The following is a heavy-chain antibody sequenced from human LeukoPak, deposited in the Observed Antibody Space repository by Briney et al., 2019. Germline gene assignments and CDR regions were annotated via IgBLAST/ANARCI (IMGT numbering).Heavy chain of an antibody. D-gene: IGHD3-9*01. V-gene: IGHV3-53*01. J-gene: IGHJ3*02. CDR1: GFTVSSNY. CDR3: ARSSHYDILTGYSEEDAFDI. CDR2: IYSGGST. Sequence: QPGGALRLSCAASGFTVSSNYMSWVRQAPGKGLEWVSVIYSGGSTDYADSVKGRFTISRDNSKNTLYLQMNSLRVEDTAVYYCARSSHYDILTGYSEEDAFDIWGQGTMVTVSS.